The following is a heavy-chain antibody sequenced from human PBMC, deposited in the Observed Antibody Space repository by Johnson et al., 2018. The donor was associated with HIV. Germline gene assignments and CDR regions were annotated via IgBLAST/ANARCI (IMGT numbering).Heavy chain of an antibody. V-gene: IGHV3-11*04. CDR3: ATGRASV. J-gene: IGHJ3*01. Sequence: QVQLVESGGDLVKPGGSLRLSCAASGFTFSDYYVTWIRQAPGKGLEWVSYISGSGRTIYYADSVKGRFIISRDNAKNSLYLQMNSLRAEDTAVYYCATGRASVWGQGTMVTVSS. CDR2: ISGSGRTI. CDR1: GFTFSDYY.